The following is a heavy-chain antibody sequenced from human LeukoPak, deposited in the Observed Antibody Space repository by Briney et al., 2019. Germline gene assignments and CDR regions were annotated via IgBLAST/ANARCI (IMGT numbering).Heavy chain of an antibody. CDR2: IIPIFGTA. CDR1: GGTFSSYA. CDR3: ARVLYDFWSGPGDY. Sequence: SVKVSCKASGGTFSSYAISWVRQAPGQGLEWMGGIIPIFGTANYAQKFQGRVTITADVSTSTAYMELGSLRSEDTAVYYCARVLYDFWSGPGDYWGQGTLVTVSS. V-gene: IGHV1-69*13. J-gene: IGHJ4*02. D-gene: IGHD3-3*01.